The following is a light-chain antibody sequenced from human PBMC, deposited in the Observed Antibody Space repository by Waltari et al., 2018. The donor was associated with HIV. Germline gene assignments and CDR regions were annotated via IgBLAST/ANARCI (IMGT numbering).Light chain of an antibody. CDR2: GAS. CDR1: QTPSSY. J-gene: IGKJ4*01. V-gene: IGKV3-15*01. Sequence: EIVLTQSPHTLSVSPGETATLSCRASQTPSSYFASYQQKPGQAPRLLIYGASTRATGTPVMFSGGGSGTEFSLTISRLRSEDYALYYCQQFHNWPHTFGGGTKVEIK. CDR3: QQFHNWPHT.